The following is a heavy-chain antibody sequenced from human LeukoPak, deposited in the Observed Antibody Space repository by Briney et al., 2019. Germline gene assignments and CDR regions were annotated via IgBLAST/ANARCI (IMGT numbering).Heavy chain of an antibody. CDR2: ISGSGGST. D-gene: IGHD2-15*01. CDR1: GFTFSSYG. J-gene: IGHJ4*02. CDR3: ARDLRRSANKDIVVVVAAILDY. Sequence: PGGSLRLSCAASGFTFSSYGMSWVRQAPGKGLEWVSAISGSGGSTYYADSVKGRFTISRDNSKNTLYLQMNSLRAEDTAVYYCARDLRRSANKDIVVVVAAILDYWGQGTLVTASS. V-gene: IGHV3-23*01.